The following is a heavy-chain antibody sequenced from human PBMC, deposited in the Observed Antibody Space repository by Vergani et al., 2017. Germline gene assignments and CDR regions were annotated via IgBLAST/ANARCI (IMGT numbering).Heavy chain of an antibody. V-gene: IGHV4-34*01. Sequence: QVQLQQWGAGLLKPSETLSLTCAVYGGSFSGYYWSWIRQPPGKGLEWIGEINHSGSTNYNPSLKSRVAIAVDTAKNQSSLKLSSVTAADAAVYYCARSYYESSGYYFHYWGQGTLVTVSS. CDR2: INHSGST. CDR3: ARSYYESSGYYFHY. D-gene: IGHD3-22*01. CDR1: GGSFSGYY. J-gene: IGHJ4*02.